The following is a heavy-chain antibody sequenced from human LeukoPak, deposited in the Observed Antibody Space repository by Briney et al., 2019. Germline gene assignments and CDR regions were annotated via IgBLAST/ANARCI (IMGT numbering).Heavy chain of an antibody. J-gene: IGHJ4*02. D-gene: IGHD3-9*01. Sequence: GGSLILSCAASGFTFSSYGMNWVRQAPGKGLEWVAIIWYDGSNKYYADSVKGRFTISRDNSKNTLYLQMNSLRAEDTAVYYCARWGSAYYNLDYWGQGTLVTVSS. CDR1: GFTFSSYG. CDR2: IWYDGSNK. V-gene: IGHV3-33*01. CDR3: ARWGSAYYNLDY.